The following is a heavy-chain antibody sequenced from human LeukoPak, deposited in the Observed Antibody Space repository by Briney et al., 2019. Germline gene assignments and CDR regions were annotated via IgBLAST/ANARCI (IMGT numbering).Heavy chain of an antibody. CDR1: GDSISSSSYY. CDR3: ARHLGIVYYYGSGSLNWFDP. J-gene: IGHJ5*02. V-gene: IGHV4-39*01. CDR2: IYYSGST. D-gene: IGHD3-10*01. Sequence: PSETLSLTCTVSGDSISSSSYYWGWIRQPPGKGLEWIGSIYYSGSTYYNPSLKSRVTISVDTSKNQFSLKLSSVTAADTAVYYCARHLGIVYYYGSGSLNWFDPWGQGTLVTVSS.